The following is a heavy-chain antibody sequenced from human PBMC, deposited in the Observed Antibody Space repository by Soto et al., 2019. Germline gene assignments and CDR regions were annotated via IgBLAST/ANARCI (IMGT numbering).Heavy chain of an antibody. CDR1: GFTFTSYT. J-gene: IGHJ4*02. CDR3: ARARVYATGPLDF. V-gene: IGHV3-21*06. D-gene: IGHD6-13*01. CDR2: ISSSSDYI. Sequence: GGSLRLSCAASGFTFTSYTMNLFRQSPGKGLEWVSSISSSSDYIYYADSMKGRVTISRDNAKNSLFLDMNSLTGEDTAVYYCARARVYATGPLDFWGQGTLVTVSS.